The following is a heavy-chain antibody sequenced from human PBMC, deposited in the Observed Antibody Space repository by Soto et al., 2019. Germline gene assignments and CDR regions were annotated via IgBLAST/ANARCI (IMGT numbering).Heavy chain of an antibody. D-gene: IGHD3-10*01. Sequence: KTSETLSLTCAVSGGSISSGGYSWSWIRQPPGKGLEWIGYIYHSGSTYYNPSLKSRVTISVDRSKNQFSLKLSSVTAADTAVYYCAMRGLTGTVDYWGQGTLVTVSS. CDR3: AMRGLTGTVDY. CDR2: IYHSGST. J-gene: IGHJ4*02. CDR1: GGSISSGGYS. V-gene: IGHV4-30-2*01.